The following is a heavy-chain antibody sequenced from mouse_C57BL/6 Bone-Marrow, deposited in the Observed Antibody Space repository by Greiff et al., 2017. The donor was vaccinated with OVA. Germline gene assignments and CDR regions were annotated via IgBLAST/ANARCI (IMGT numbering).Heavy chain of an antibody. D-gene: IGHD2-12*01. Sequence: EVQGVESGGGLVQPGASLKLSCAASGFTFSDYYMYWVRQTPEKRLEWVAYISNGGGSTYYPDTLKGRFTISIDNAKNTLYLQMSRLKSEDTAMYYCARHEDDGGAWFADWGQGTLVTVSA. CDR1: GFTFSDYY. V-gene: IGHV5-12*01. CDR2: ISNGGGST. CDR3: ARHEDDGGAWFAD. J-gene: IGHJ3*01.